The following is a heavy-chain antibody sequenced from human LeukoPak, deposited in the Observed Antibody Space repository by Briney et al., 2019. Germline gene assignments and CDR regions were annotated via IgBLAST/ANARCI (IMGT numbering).Heavy chain of an antibody. V-gene: IGHV4-61*02. Sequence: SQTLSLTCTVSGGSISSGSYYWSWIRQPAGKGLEWIGRIYTSGSTNYNPSLKSRVTISVDTSKNQFSLKLSSVTAADTAVYYCARGYRGGLGSSWYPGYFDYWGQGTLVTVSS. CDR1: GGSISSGSYY. CDR3: ARGYRGGLGSSWYPGYFDY. D-gene: IGHD6-13*01. J-gene: IGHJ4*02. CDR2: IYTSGST.